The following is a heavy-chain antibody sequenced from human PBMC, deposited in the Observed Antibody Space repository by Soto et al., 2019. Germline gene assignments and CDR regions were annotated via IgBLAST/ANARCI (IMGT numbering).Heavy chain of an antibody. CDR2: ISSSGSTI. CDR1: GFTFSDYY. Sequence: GGSLRLSCAASGFTFSDYYMSWTRQAPGKGLEWVSYISSSGSTIYYADSVKGRFTISRDNAKNSLYLQMNSLRAEDTAVYYCARIGRDYDFWSGYYKETDAFDIWGQGTMVTVSS. D-gene: IGHD3-3*01. CDR3: ARIGRDYDFWSGYYKETDAFDI. V-gene: IGHV3-11*01. J-gene: IGHJ3*02.